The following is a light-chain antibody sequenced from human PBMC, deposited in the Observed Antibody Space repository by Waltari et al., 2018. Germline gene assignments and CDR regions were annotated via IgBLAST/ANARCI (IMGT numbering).Light chain of an antibody. V-gene: IGKV1-17*03. Sequence: DIQMTQSPSVMSASVGDRVSFTCRASQAIGKRLAWFQQKPGEVHQRLVFSAVSLQSGVPSRFRGTASGTEFTLTISRLQPEDFATYYCLQYHAYPCTFGQGTKLEMK. CDR3: LQYHAYPCT. CDR1: QAIGKR. CDR2: SAV. J-gene: IGKJ2*02.